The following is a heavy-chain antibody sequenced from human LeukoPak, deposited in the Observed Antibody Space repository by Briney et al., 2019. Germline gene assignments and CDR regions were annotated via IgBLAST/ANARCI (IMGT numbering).Heavy chain of an antibody. Sequence: GGSLRLSCAASGFTFSSYAMHWVRQAPGKGLEWVAVISYDGSNKYYADSVKGRFTISRDNSKNTLYLQMNSLRAEDTAVYYCAREWEYQLLTNAFDIWGQGTMVTVSS. CDR3: AREWEYQLLTNAFDI. CDR1: GFTFSSYA. CDR2: ISYDGSNK. J-gene: IGHJ3*02. V-gene: IGHV3-30*01. D-gene: IGHD2-2*01.